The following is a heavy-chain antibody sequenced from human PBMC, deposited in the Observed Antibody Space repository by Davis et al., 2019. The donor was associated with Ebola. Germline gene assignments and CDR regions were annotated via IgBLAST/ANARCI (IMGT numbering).Heavy chain of an antibody. CDR1: GFTFSRYA. D-gene: IGHD4-17*01. V-gene: IGHV3-23*01. CDR3: AKDGDYRPFDY. CDR2: ISGSGCST. Sequence: GESLKIPCAASGFTFSRYAMSWVRQAPGKGLEWVSAISGSGCSTYYADSVKGRFTISRDNSKNTLYLQMNSLRAEDTAVYYCAKDGDYRPFDYWGQGTLVTVSS. J-gene: IGHJ4*01.